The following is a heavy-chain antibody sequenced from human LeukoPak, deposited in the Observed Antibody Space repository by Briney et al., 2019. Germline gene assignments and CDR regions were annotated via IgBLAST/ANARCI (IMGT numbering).Heavy chain of an antibody. V-gene: IGHV1-18*01. D-gene: IGHD2-15*01. J-gene: IGHJ3*02. CDR2: IISYSDNP. CDR1: GYTFTNYY. CDR3: ARTPHYCSGGSCYFDVFDI. Sequence: ASVKVSCKASGYTFTNYYITWVRQAPGQGLEWMGWIISYSDNPTYARNLQGRVTMTTDTSTSTAYMELRSLRSDDTAVYYCARTPHYCSGGSCYFDVFDIWGQGTMVTVSS.